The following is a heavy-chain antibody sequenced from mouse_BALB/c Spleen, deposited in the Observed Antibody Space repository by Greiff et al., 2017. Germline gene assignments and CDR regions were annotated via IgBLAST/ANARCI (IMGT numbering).Heavy chain of an antibody. J-gene: IGHJ1*01. V-gene: IGHV7-3*02. CDR3: ARVYGYDRYFDV. Sequence: EVMLVESGGGLVQPGGSLRLSCATSVFTFTDYYMSWVRQPPGKALEWLGFIRNKANGYTTEYRASVKGRFTISRDNSQSILYLQMNTLRAEDSATYYCARVYGYDRYFDVWGAGTTVTVSS. CDR1: VFTFTDYY. CDR2: IRNKANGYTT. D-gene: IGHD2-2*01.